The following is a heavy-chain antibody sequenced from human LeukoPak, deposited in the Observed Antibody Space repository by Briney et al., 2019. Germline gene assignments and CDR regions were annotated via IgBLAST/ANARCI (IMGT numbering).Heavy chain of an antibody. CDR1: GGTFSSYT. Sequence: SVKVSCQASGGTFSSYTISWVRQAPGQGPEWMARITPLLGIIKYSQTFQGRVTVTADKFTNTVYMELSSLRSEDTAVYHCAREEGGYCGGDCYPLAFDLWGRGTLVTVSS. CDR3: AREEGGYCGGDCYPLAFDL. V-gene: IGHV1-69*04. D-gene: IGHD2-21*02. J-gene: IGHJ4*02. CDR2: ITPLLGII.